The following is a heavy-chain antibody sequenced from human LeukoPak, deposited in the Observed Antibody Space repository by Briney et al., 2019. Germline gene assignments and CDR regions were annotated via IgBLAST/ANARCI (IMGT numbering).Heavy chain of an antibody. CDR2: INHSGST. D-gene: IGHD1-26*01. V-gene: IGHV4-34*01. Sequence: SSETLSLTCAVYGGSFSGYYWSWIRQPPGKGLEWIGEINHSGSTNYNPSLKSRVTISVDTSKNQFSLKLSSVTAADTAVYYCARGGWELQYYFDYWGQGTLATVSS. CDR3: ARGGWELQYYFDY. CDR1: GGSFSGYY. J-gene: IGHJ4*02.